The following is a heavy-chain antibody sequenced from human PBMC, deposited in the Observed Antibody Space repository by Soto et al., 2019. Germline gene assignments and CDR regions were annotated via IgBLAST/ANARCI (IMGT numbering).Heavy chain of an antibody. Sequence: PSETLSLTCAVYGGSFSGYCWSWIRQPPGKGLEWLAYIHHTGPTFYNPSLKSGVTISIDRSKNQFSLKLSFLTAADTAVYYCARVPDYGGQGILVPVSP. CDR1: GGSFSGYC. J-gene: IGHJ4*02. CDR2: IHHTGPT. V-gene: IGHV4-34*01. CDR3: ARVPDY.